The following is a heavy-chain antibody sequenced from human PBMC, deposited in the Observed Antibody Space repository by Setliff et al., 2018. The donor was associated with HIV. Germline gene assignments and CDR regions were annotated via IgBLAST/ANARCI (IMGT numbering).Heavy chain of an antibody. Sequence: PGGSLRLSCAASGFTFNNYWMAWVRQAPGKGLEWVGNINQDGTEKYYVDSVKGRFTISRDNAKNSLYLQMNSLRVEDTAVYYCVREWVAGESYWGQGTLVTVSS. D-gene: IGHD6-19*01. J-gene: IGHJ4*02. CDR2: INQDGTEK. CDR1: GFTFNNYW. V-gene: IGHV3-7*01. CDR3: VREWVAGESY.